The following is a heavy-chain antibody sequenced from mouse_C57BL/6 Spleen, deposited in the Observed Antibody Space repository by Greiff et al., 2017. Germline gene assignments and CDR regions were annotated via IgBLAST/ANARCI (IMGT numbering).Heavy chain of an antibody. CDR2: ISYDGSN. V-gene: IGHV3-6*01. J-gene: IGHJ1*03. CDR3: SGGGAAWYFDV. CDR1: GYSITSGYY. Sequence: EVKLVESGPGLVKPSQSLSLTCSVTGYSITSGYYWNWIRQFPGNKLEWMGYISYDGSNNYNPSLKNRSSITRDTSKNQFFLKLNSGTTEDTATYCGSGGGAAWYFDVWGTGTTVTVSS.